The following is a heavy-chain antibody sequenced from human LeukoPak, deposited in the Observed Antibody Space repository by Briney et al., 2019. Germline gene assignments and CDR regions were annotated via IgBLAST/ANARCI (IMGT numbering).Heavy chain of an antibody. CDR3: AKISPRLAEAGN. Sequence: GGSLRLSCAASGFTVSSNYMSWVRQAPGKGLEWVSVIYSGGSTYYADSVKGRFTISRDNSKNTLYLQMNSLRADDTAVYYCAKISPRLAEAGNWGQGTLVTVSS. CDR1: GFTVSSNY. CDR2: IYSGGST. D-gene: IGHD6-13*01. J-gene: IGHJ4*02. V-gene: IGHV3-66*01.